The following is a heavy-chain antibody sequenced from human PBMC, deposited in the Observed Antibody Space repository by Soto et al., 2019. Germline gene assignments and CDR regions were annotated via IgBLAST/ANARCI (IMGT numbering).Heavy chain of an antibody. J-gene: IGHJ6*02. CDR1: GYTFTGFG. D-gene: IGHD2-2*01. Sequence: QVQLVQSGAEVKKPGASVKVSCKTSGYTFTGFGISWVRQAPGQGLEWMGWISGYNGNTNYAQKLQGRVTLTTDTATSTAYMDLRSLRSDDTAVYYCARGRTSSPSFYVMDVWGQGTTVTGSS. V-gene: IGHV1-18*01. CDR2: ISGYNGNT. CDR3: ARGRTSSPSFYVMDV.